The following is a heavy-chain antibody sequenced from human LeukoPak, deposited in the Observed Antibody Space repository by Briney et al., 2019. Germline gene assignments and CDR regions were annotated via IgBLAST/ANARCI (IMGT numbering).Heavy chain of an antibody. CDR1: GGSFSGYY. J-gene: IGHJ4*02. D-gene: IGHD3-22*01. CDR2: INHSGST. CDR3: ARGGYYDSSGYPGSLFYDY. Sequence: SETLSLTCAVYGGSFSGYYWSWIRRPPGKGLEWIGEINHSGSTNYNPSLKSRVTISVDTSKNQFSLKLSSVTAADTAVYYCARGGYYDSSGYPGSLFYDYWGQGTLVTVSS. V-gene: IGHV4-34*01.